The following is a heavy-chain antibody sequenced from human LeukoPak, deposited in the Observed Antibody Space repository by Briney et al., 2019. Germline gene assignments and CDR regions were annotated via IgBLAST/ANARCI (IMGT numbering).Heavy chain of an antibody. CDR3: ARRPYWDSSGNFDY. D-gene: IGHD3-22*01. CDR2: IYYSGST. Sequence: TSETPSLTCTVSGGSISSSSYYWGWIRQPPGKGLEWIGSIYYSGSTYYNPSLKSRVTISVDTSKNQFSLKLSSVAAADTAVYYCARRPYWDSSGNFDYWGQGTLVTVSS. CDR1: GGSISSSSYY. V-gene: IGHV4-39*01. J-gene: IGHJ4*02.